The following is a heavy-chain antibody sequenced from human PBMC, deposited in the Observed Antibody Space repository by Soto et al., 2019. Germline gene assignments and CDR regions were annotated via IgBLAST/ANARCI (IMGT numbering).Heavy chain of an antibody. CDR1: GFTFSDYA. J-gene: IGHJ4*02. V-gene: IGHV3-30*18. CDR2: VSHDGRNT. Sequence: VQLVESGGGVVQPGRSLRLSCAASGFTFSDYAMQWVRQAPGKGLEWVAVVSHDGRNTHYADSVKGRFTLSRDSSKNTVSLEMTSLRAEDTAVYYSAKGGRQWLVTSDFNYWGQGALVTVSS. D-gene: IGHD6-19*01. CDR3: AKGGRQWLVTSDFNY.